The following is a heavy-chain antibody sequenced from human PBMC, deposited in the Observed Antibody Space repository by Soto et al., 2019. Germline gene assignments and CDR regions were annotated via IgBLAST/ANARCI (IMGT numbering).Heavy chain of an antibody. CDR2: INPNSGGT. CDR1: GYTFTGYY. Sequence: ASVKVSCKASGYTFTGYYMHWVRQAPGQGLEWMGWINPNSGGTNYAQKFQGWVTMTRDTSISTAYMELGRLRSDDTAVYYCARDLLVYYGSGSYGPLDYYYYGMDVWGQGTTVTVSS. D-gene: IGHD3-10*01. CDR3: ARDLLVYYGSGSYGPLDYYYYGMDV. V-gene: IGHV1-2*04. J-gene: IGHJ6*02.